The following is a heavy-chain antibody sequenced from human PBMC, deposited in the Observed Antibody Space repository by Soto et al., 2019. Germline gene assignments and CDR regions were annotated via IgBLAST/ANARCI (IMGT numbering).Heavy chain of an antibody. Sequence: QVQLVQSGAEVKKPGASVKVSCKASGYTFTGYYMHWVRQAPGQGLEWMGWINPNSGGTNYAQKFQGWVTMIRDTSISTAYMELSRLRSDDTAVYYCARGLGYCSSTSCRNWFDPWGQGTLVTVSS. D-gene: IGHD2-2*01. J-gene: IGHJ5*02. CDR3: ARGLGYCSSTSCRNWFDP. CDR2: INPNSGGT. CDR1: GYTFTGYY. V-gene: IGHV1-2*04.